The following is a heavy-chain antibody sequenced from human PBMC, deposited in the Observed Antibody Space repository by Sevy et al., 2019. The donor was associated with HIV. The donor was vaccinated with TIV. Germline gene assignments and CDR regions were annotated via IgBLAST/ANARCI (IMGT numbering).Heavy chain of an antibody. D-gene: IGHD2-8*02. CDR1: GFTFSSSS. CDR3: ARDETWYAFDI. V-gene: IGHV3-21*01. CDR2: ISFSSNYI. J-gene: IGHJ3*02. Sequence: GGSLRLSCAASGFTFSSSSMNWVRQAPGKGLEWVSSISFSSNYIYYADSVKGRFTISRDNAKNSLFLQMNSLRAEDTAVYYCARDETWYAFDIWGQGTMVTVSS.